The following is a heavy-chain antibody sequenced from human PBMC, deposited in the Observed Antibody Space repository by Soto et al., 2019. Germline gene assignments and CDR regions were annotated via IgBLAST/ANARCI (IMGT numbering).Heavy chain of an antibody. J-gene: IGHJ4*02. CDR1: GGTFSTST. CDR3: ARDGTLYDSSGYYYLY. Sequence: QVQLVQSGAEVKKAGSSVKVSCKASGGTFSTSTISWVRQAPGQGLEWMGGITPIFGTATFAQKFQGRVTITADESTSTAYMELSSLRSEDTAMYYCARDGTLYDSSGYYYLYRGQGTLVTVSS. CDR2: ITPIFGTA. V-gene: IGHV1-69*01. D-gene: IGHD3-22*01.